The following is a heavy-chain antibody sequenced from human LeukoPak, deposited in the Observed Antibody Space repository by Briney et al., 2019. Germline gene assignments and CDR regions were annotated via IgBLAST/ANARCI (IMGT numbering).Heavy chain of an antibody. J-gene: IGHJ4*02. CDR2: INEDGSIT. Sequence: GGSLRLSCAVSGFTFRTYWMHWVRQVPGEGLVWVSRINEDGSITNYADSVKGRFSISRDNSKNTLYLQMNSLRGEDTAVYYCARGLSKYYFDFWGQGTLVTVSS. V-gene: IGHV3-74*01. CDR1: GFTFRTYW. CDR3: ARGLSKYYFDF.